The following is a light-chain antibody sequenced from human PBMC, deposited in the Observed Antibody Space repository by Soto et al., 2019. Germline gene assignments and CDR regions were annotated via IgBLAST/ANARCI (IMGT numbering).Light chain of an antibody. Sequence: QMTQSPSSLSASVGDRVTITCQASQDISNYLNWYQQKPGKAPKLLIYDASNLETGVPSRFTGSGSGTDFTFPISSLQPEDIATYYCQQCDNVPLTFGGGTKVDIK. CDR2: DAS. CDR1: QDISNY. J-gene: IGKJ4*01. CDR3: QQCDNVPLT. V-gene: IGKV1-33*01.